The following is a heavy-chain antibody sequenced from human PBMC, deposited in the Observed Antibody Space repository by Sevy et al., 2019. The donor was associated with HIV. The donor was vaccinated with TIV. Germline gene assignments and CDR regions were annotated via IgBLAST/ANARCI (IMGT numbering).Heavy chain of an antibody. CDR1: GFTFSIYA. CDR3: AKDQGDYVWGTFRDY. J-gene: IGHJ4*02. D-gene: IGHD3-16*02. Sequence: GGSLRLSCAASGFTFSIYAMSRVRQAPRKGLEWVSGLSGSGGSTYYADSVKGRFTISRDNSKNTLYLQMNSLRAEDTAVYYCAKDQGDYVWGTFRDYWGQGTLVTVSS. V-gene: IGHV3-23*01. CDR2: LSGSGGST.